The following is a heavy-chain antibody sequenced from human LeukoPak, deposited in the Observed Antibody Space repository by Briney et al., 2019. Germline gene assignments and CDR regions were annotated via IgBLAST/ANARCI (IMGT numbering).Heavy chain of an antibody. V-gene: IGHV3-23*01. J-gene: IGHJ4*02. D-gene: IGHD6-13*01. CDR3: ARHLGYSSSHTDY. CDR2: ISGSGIST. Sequence: GGSLRLSCAASGFTFSSYAMSWVRQAPGKGLEWVSPISGSGISTYYSDSVKGRFTISRDNSKNTLYLQMNSLRAEDTAVYYCARHLGYSSSHTDYWGQGTLITVSS. CDR1: GFTFSSYA.